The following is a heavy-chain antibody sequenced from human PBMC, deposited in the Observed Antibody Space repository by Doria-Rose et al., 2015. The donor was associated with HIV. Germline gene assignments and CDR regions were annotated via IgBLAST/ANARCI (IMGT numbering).Heavy chain of an antibody. D-gene: IGHD5-12*01. CDR3: ARDGEGRWLQSNWFDP. J-gene: IGHJ5*02. Sequence: VQLVESGGGLVQPGGSLRLSCAASGFTFSSYSMNWVRQAPGKGLEWVSYISSSSSTIYYADSVKGRFTISRDNAKNSLYLQMNSLRDEDTAVYYCARDGEGRWLQSNWFDPWGQGTLVTVSS. V-gene: IGHV3-48*02. CDR1: GFTFSSYS. CDR2: ISSSSSTI.